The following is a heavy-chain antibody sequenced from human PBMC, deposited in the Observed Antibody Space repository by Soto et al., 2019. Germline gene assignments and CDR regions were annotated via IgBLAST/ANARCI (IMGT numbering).Heavy chain of an antibody. D-gene: IGHD5-18*01. Sequence: QVQLVQSGAEVKKPGSSVKVSCKASGGTFSSYAISWVRQAPGQGLEWMGGIIPILGTANYAQKFQGRVTITADESTSTAYMELSSLRSEDTAVYYCARGRTPHVDTAMGYWGQGTLVTVSS. J-gene: IGHJ4*02. CDR2: IIPILGTA. CDR1: GGTFSSYA. V-gene: IGHV1-69*01. CDR3: ARGRTPHVDTAMGY.